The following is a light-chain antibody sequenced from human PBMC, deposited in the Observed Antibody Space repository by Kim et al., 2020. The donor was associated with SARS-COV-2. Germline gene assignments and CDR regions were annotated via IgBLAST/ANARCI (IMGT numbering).Light chain of an antibody. Sequence: SASVGDRVTITCRASQSISSYLNWYQQKPGKAPKLLIYAASSLQSGVPSRFSGSGSGTDFTLTISSLQPEDFATYYCQQTYSILTFGGGTKVEIK. CDR2: AAS. J-gene: IGKJ4*01. V-gene: IGKV1-39*01. CDR3: QQTYSILT. CDR1: QSISSY.